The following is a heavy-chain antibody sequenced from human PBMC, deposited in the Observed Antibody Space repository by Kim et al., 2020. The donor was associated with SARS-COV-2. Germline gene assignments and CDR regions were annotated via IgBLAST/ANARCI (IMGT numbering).Heavy chain of an antibody. CDR1: GFTFSSYA. Sequence: GGSLRLSCAASGFTFSSYAMSWVRQAPGKGLEWVSAISGSGGSTYYADSVKGRFTISRDNSKNTLYLQMNSLRAEDTAVYYCAKDPSTNGVPGGYKDYWGQGTLVTVSS. CDR3: AKDPSTNGVPGGYKDY. D-gene: IGHD1-20*01. J-gene: IGHJ4*02. V-gene: IGHV3-23*01. CDR2: ISGSGGST.